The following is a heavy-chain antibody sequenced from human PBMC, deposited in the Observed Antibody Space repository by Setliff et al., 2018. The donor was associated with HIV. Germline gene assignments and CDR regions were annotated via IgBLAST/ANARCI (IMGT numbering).Heavy chain of an antibody. CDR2: MNTDGSST. J-gene: IGHJ4*02. D-gene: IGHD3-22*01. Sequence: GASLKISCAASGFTFSSYWMHWVRQAPGKGLVWVFGMNTDGSSTRYADSVKGRFTISRDNAKNMLYLQMNSLSADDTAVYYCVRGSGYYYFDNWGQGALVTVPQ. CDR1: GFTFSSYW. CDR3: VRGSGYYYFDN. V-gene: IGHV3-74*01.